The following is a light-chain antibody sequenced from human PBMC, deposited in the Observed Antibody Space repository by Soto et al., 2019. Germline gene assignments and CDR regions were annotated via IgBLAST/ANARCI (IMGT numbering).Light chain of an antibody. Sequence: DIQMTQSPATLSASVGDRATISCRASQSVSAWLAWYQQKPGKAPKLLISDASSLKSGVPSRFSGSGYGTEFTLTISSLQPDDFATYYCQQYSSYSRTFGGGTKVEIK. CDR3: QQYSSYSRT. CDR2: DAS. V-gene: IGKV1-5*01. CDR1: QSVSAW. J-gene: IGKJ4*01.